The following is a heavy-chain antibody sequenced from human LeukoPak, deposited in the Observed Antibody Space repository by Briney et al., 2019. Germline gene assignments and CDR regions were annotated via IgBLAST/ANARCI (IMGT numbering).Heavy chain of an antibody. D-gene: IGHD1-7*01. CDR3: ARVRNYVNWFDP. J-gene: IGHJ5*02. CDR2: IYYSGST. CDR1: GGSISSYY. V-gene: IGHV4-59*01. Sequence: SETLSLTCTVSGGSISSYYWSWIRQSPGKGLEWIGYIYYSGSTNYNPSLKSRVTISVDTSRNQFSLKLSSVTAADTAVYYCARVRNYVNWFDPWGQGTLVTVSS.